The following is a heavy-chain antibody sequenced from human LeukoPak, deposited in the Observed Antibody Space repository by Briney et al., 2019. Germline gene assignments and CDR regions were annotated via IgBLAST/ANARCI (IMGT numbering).Heavy chain of an antibody. J-gene: IGHJ4*02. CDR2: ISGSGGST. CDR1: GFTFSSYA. D-gene: IGHD3-10*01. V-gene: IGHV3-23*01. CDR3: AKSGDGSGSYWYYFDY. Sequence: GGSLRLSCAASGFTFSSYAMSWVRQAPGKGLEWVSAISGSGGSTYYADSVKGRFTISRDNSKNTLYLQMNSLRAEDTAVYYCAKSGDGSGSYWYYFDYWSQGTLVTVSS.